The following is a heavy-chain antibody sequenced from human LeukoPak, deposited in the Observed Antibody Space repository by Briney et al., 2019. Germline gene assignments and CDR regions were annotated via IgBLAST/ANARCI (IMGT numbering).Heavy chain of an antibody. D-gene: IGHD1-20*01. Sequence: RASVKVSCKASGGTFSNYAISWVRQAPGQGLEWMGWISAYDGNTNYAQDLQGRLTMTTDTSTTTAYMELRSLRSDDTAMYFCARAISETTDLYYWGQGTLVTVSS. CDR3: ARAISETTDLYY. J-gene: IGHJ4*02. CDR1: GGTFSNYA. V-gene: IGHV1-18*01. CDR2: ISAYDGNT.